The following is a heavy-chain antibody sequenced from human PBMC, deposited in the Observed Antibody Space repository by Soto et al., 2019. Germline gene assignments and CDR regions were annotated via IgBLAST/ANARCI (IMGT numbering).Heavy chain of an antibody. Sequence: LGESLHSCSQGTGCAVGSHCIAWMRQMPGRGLDRMGIIYPGDSDTRYRPSFQGQVTISVDKSITTAYLQWSSLKASDTAMYYCARGYCTATICDPWFDPWGQGTLVTVSS. CDR1: GCAVGSHC. CDR3: ARGYCTATICDPWFDP. V-gene: IGHV5-51*01. J-gene: IGHJ5*02. D-gene: IGHD2-8*02. CDR2: IYPGDSDT.